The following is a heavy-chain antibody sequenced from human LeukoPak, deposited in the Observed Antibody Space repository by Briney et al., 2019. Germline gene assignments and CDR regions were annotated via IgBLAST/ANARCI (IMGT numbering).Heavy chain of an antibody. CDR3: ARGDAFSGDH. J-gene: IGHJ4*02. Sequence: GGSLRLSCAVSGFTFSNFWMGWVRQAPGRGLEWVANIHPEGNEKYHVDSVKGRFTISRDNTKNLLFLQMNGLRVEDTALYYCARGDAFSGDHWGQGTLVTVSS. V-gene: IGHV3-7*04. CDR1: GFTFSNFW. CDR2: IHPEGNEK.